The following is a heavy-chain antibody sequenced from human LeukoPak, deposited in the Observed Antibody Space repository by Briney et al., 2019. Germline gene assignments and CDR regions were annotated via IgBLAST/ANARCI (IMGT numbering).Heavy chain of an antibody. D-gene: IGHD2-2*01. Sequence: PSETLSLTCTVSGGAISSYHWSWIRQPAGKGLEWIGRIYTSGSTNYNPSLKSRVTMSVDTSKNQFSLKLSSVTAADTAVYYCAMRGTTYAFDIWGQGTMVTVSS. J-gene: IGHJ3*02. CDR3: AMRGTTYAFDI. CDR2: IYTSGST. V-gene: IGHV4-4*07. CDR1: GGAISSYH.